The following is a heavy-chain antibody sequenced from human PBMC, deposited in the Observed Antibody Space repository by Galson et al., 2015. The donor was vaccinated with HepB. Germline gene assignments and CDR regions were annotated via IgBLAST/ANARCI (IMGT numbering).Heavy chain of an antibody. D-gene: IGHD2-2*01. Sequence: SLRLSCAASGFTVSSYAMSWVRQAPGKGLEWVSAISGSGGSTYYADSVKGRFTISRDNSKNTLYLQMNSLRAEDTAVYYCAKVFGGDCSSTSCYMGFDYWGQGTLVTVSS. CDR3: AKVFGGDCSSTSCYMGFDY. J-gene: IGHJ4*02. V-gene: IGHV3-23*01. CDR1: GFTVSSYA. CDR2: ISGSGGST.